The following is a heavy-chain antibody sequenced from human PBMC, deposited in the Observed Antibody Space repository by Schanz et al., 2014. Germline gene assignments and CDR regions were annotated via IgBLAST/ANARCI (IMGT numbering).Heavy chain of an antibody. CDR1: GFTFSTCA. V-gene: IGHV3-30*04. Sequence: QVQLVESGGGVVQPGRSLRLSCAASGFTFSTCAMHWVRQAPGKGLEWVAVISYKGNDKYYGDSVKGRFTISRDSPKNRLYLQMNSLRPEDSGVYYCARGVARERYSDWLELDYWGQGTLVTVSS. D-gene: IGHD3-9*01. CDR2: ISYKGNDK. CDR3: ARGVARERYSDWLELDY. J-gene: IGHJ4*02.